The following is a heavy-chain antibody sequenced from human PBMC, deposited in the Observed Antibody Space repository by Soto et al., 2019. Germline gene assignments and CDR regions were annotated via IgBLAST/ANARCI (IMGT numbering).Heavy chain of an antibody. Sequence: GGYLRLCCADSGFTFSSYGMHWVRQAPGKGLEWVAVISYDGSNKYYADSVKGRFTISRDNSKNTLYLQMNSLRAEDTAVYYCAKVSAVPAAIVRYGMHVWRQ. V-gene: IGHV3-30*18. J-gene: IGHJ6*02. CDR3: AKVSAVPAAIVRYGMHV. CDR2: ISYDGSNK. D-gene: IGHD2-2*02. CDR1: GFTFSSYG.